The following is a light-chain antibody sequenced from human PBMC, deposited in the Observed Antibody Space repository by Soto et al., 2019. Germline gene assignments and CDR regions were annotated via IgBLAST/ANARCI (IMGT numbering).Light chain of an antibody. J-gene: IGLJ1*01. CDR1: VSDVGNFGP. CDR2: SNN. Sequence: QSALTQPASVSGSPGQSITISCTGSVSDVGNFGPVSWYQQHPGQVPKLLIYSNNQRPSGVPDRFSGSKSGTSASLAISGLQSEDEADYYCAAWDDSLNGPPYVFGTGTKVTVL. V-gene: IGLV1-44*01. CDR3: AAWDDSLNGPPYV.